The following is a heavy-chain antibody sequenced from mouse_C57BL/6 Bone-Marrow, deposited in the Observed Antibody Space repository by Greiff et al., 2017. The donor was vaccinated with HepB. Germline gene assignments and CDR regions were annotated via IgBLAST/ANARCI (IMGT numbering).Heavy chain of an antibody. V-gene: IGHV1-50*01. Sequence: QVQLQQPGAELVKPGASVKLSCKASGYTFTSYWMQWVKQRPGQGLEWIGEIDPSDSYTNYNQKFKGKATLTVDTSSSTAYMQLSSLTSEASAVYYCARSYCGSSWVYYFDYWGQGTTLTVSS. CDR1: GYTFTSYW. CDR2: IDPSDSYT. CDR3: ARSYCGSSWVYYFDY. J-gene: IGHJ2*01. D-gene: IGHD1-1*01.